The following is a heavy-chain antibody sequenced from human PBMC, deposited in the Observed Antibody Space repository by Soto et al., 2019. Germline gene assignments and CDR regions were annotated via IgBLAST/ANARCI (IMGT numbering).Heavy chain of an antibody. V-gene: IGHV1-69*12. CDR3: ARDGAYYESSGYYYLY. CDR1: GGTFSRYS. D-gene: IGHD3-22*01. CDR2: ITPIFGTA. J-gene: IGHJ4*02. Sequence: QVQLVQSGAEVKKPGSSVKVSCKASGGTFSRYSINWVRQAPGQGPEWMGGITPIFGTANYAQKFQGRVTITADESTSTAYMELRSLRSEDTAVYYCARDGAYYESSGYYYLYWGQGTPVTVSS.